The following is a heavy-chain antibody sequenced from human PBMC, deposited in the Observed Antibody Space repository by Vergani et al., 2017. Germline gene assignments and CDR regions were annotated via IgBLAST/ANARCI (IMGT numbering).Heavy chain of an antibody. Sequence: EVQLVESGGGLVKPGGSLRLSCAASGFTFSSYSMNWVRQAPGKGLEWVSSISSSSTYIYYADSLQGRFTISRDNAKNSLFLQMNSLRAEDTAVYYCAGGSLYCRGGTCYANWFDPWGQGTLVTVSS. J-gene: IGHJ5*02. CDR1: GFTFSSYS. D-gene: IGHD2-15*01. V-gene: IGHV3-21*01. CDR3: AGGSLYCRGGTCYANWFDP. CDR2: ISSSSTYI.